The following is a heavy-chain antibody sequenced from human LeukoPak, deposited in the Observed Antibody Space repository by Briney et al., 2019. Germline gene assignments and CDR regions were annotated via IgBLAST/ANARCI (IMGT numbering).Heavy chain of an antibody. J-gene: IGHJ3*02. D-gene: IGHD3-3*01. CDR2: ISWNSGSI. CDR3: AKFDYDFWSGYPDDAFDI. CDR1: GFTFDDYA. V-gene: IGHV3-9*01. Sequence: GGSLRLSCAASGFTFDDYAMHWVRQAPGKGLEWVSGISWNSGSIGYADSVKGRFTNSRDNAKNSLYLRMNSLRAEDTALYYCAKFDYDFWSGYPDDAFDIWGQGTMVTVSS.